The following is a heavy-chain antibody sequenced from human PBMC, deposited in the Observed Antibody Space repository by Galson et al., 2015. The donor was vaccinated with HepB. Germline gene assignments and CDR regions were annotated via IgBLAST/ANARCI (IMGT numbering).Heavy chain of an antibody. Sequence: SLRLSCAASGFTFSSYWMSWVRQAPGKGLEWVANIKQDGSEKYYVDSVKGRFTISRDNAKNSLYLQMNSLRAEDTAVYYCARDLALDIVVVPAARGLDYWGQGTLVTVSS. V-gene: IGHV3-7*03. CDR2: IKQDGSEK. J-gene: IGHJ4*02. D-gene: IGHD2-2*03. CDR3: ARDLALDIVVVPAARGLDY. CDR1: GFTFSSYW.